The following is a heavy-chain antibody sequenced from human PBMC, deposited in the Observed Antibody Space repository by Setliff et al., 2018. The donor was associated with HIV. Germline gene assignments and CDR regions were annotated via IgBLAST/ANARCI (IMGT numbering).Heavy chain of an antibody. CDR1: GYTFNTYY. CDR3: ARGWATGANSSPLDV. Sequence: ASVKVSCKASGYTFNTYYIHWVRQAPGQGLEWIGRINPNSGGTNYAQRFQGRVTMTRDTSISTAYMEMSSLRSDDTAVYYCARGWATGANSSPLDVWGEGTTVTVPQ. V-gene: IGHV1-2*06. D-gene: IGHD6-6*01. J-gene: IGHJ6*04. CDR2: INPNSGGT.